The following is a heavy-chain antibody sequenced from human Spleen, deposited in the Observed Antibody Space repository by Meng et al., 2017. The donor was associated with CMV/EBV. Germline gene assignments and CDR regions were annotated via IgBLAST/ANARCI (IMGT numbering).Heavy chain of an antibody. V-gene: IGHV3-21*05. J-gene: IGHJ4*02. CDR2: ISSSSSYI. Sequence: GESLKISCAASGFTFGSYEMNWVRQAPGKGLEWVSYISSSSSYIYYADSVKGRFTISRDNAKNSLYLQMNSLRLEDTAIYFCARDGWLQSYYFDFWGQGTLVTVSS. CDR1: GFTFGSYE. CDR3: ARDGWLQSYYFDF. D-gene: IGHD5-24*01.